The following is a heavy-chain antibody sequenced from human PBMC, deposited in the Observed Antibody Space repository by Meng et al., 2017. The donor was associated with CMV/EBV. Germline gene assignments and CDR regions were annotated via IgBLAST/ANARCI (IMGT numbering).Heavy chain of an antibody. CDR3: AKEAHRYCGGDCYSNGMDV. CDR1: GFTFSSYG. D-gene: IGHD2-21*01. V-gene: IGHV3-30*02. CDR2: IRYDGSNK. Sequence: SLKISCAASGFTFSSYGMHWVRQAPGKGLEWVAFIRYDGSNKYYADSVKGRFTISRDNSKNTLYLQMNSLRAEDTALYYCAKEAHRYCGGDCYSNGMDVWGQGTTVTVSS. J-gene: IGHJ6*02.